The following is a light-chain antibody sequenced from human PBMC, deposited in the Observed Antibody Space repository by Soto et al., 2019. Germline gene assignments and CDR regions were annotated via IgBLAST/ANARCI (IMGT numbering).Light chain of an antibody. V-gene: IGLV2-23*02. CDR1: SSDVGSYDL. CDR2: EVN. J-gene: IGLJ1*01. Sequence: QSALTQPASVSGSPGQSITISCTGTSSDVGSYDLVSWHQQHPGKAPKLMIYEVNKRPSGVSNRFSASKSGNTASLTISGLQAEDEADYYCCSYAGSSTVGFVFGTGTKLTVL. CDR3: CSYAGSSTVGFV.